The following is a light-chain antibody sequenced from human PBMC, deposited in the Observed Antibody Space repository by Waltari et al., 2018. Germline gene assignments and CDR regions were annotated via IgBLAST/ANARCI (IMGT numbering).Light chain of an antibody. J-gene: IGLJ1*01. CDR1: NIGSKG. CDR3: HVWDSYADYLFV. Sequence: SFVVTQPPSVSVAPGQTAIITCGGNNIGSKGVHWYQQKPGQGPVLVIYDDNKRPSGIPERFAGSIAGKTATLTISRVEAGDEADYYCHVWDSYADYLFVFGIGTKVAVL. V-gene: IGLV3-21*02. CDR2: DDN.